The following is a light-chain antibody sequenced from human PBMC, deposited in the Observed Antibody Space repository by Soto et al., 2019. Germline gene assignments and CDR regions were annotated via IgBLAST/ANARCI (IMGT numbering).Light chain of an antibody. Sequence: QSVLTQPPSVSAAPGQRVTISCPGSSANIGGNYVSWYQQFPGSAPKLVIYDSDKRPSEIPDRFSGSKSGTSATLDITGLQTGDEADYYCGAWDGSLSVVLFGGGTKLTVL. J-gene: IGLJ2*01. CDR2: DSD. V-gene: IGLV1-51*01. CDR3: GAWDGSLSVVL. CDR1: SANIGGNY.